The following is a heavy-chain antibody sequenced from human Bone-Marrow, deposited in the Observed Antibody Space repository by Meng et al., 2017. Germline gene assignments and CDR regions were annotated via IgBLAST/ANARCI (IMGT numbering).Heavy chain of an antibody. CDR3: AKEITMFSWGLDY. J-gene: IGHJ4*02. CDR2: ISWNSGSI. V-gene: IGHV3-9*01. D-gene: IGHD3-10*02. Sequence: GGSLRLSCAASGFTFDDYAMHWVRQAPGKGLEWVSGISWNSGSIGYADSVKGRFTISRDNAKNSLYLQMNSLRAEDTALYYCAKEITMFSWGLDYWGQGTLVTVSS. CDR1: GFTFDDYA.